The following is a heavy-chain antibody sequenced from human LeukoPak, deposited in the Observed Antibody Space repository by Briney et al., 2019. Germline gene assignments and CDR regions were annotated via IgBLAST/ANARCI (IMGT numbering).Heavy chain of an antibody. Sequence: ASVKVSCKASGYTFTSYDIDWVRQATGQGLEWMGWMNPNSGNTGYAQKFQGRVTMTRNTSISTAYMELSSLRSEDTAVYYCARARSSYLSSGHTFGYWGQGTLVTVSS. CDR3: ARARSSYLSSGHTFGY. D-gene: IGHD6-19*01. J-gene: IGHJ4*02. V-gene: IGHV1-8*01. CDR2: MNPNSGNT. CDR1: GYTFTSYD.